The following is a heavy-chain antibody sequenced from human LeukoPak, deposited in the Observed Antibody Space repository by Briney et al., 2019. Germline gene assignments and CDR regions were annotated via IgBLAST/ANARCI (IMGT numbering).Heavy chain of an antibody. CDR2: IYYSGST. CDR3: ARQGYCSSTSCYNRGFFDY. V-gene: IGHV4-39*01. J-gene: IGHJ4*02. CDR1: GGSISSSSYY. D-gene: IGHD2-2*01. Sequence: SETLSHTCTVSGGSISSSSYYWGWIRQPPGKGLEWIGSIYYSGSTNYNPSLKSRVTIYVDTSRNQFSLKLSSVTAADTAVYYCARQGYCSSTSCYNRGFFDYWGQGTLVTVSS.